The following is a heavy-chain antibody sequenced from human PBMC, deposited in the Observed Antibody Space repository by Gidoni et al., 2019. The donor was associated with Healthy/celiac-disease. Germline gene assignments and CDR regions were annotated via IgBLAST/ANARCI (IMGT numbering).Heavy chain of an antibody. J-gene: IGHJ6*02. V-gene: IGHV3-30*18. CDR3: AKDNRVNGMDV. CDR2: ISYDGSNK. D-gene: IGHD6-13*01. Sequence: QVQLVESGGGGVQPGRSLRLPCAASGFTFRSHGMHWVRQAPGKGLEWVAVISYDGSNKYYADSVKGRVTISRDNSKNTLYLQMNSLRAEETAVYDCAKDNRVNGMDVWGQGTTVTVSS. CDR1: GFTFRSHG.